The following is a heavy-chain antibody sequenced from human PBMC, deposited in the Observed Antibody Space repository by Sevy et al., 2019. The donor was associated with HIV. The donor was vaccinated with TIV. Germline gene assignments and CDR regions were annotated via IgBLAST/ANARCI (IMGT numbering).Heavy chain of an antibody. D-gene: IGHD4-4*01. CDR1: GFTFNFHG. V-gene: IGHV3-30*02. Sequence: GGSLRLSCAASGFTFNFHGMHWVRQAPGKGLEWVAFIWHDGSNKYMADSVKGRFTISRDNSKNTLFLQMNSLTVEDTAADYCARETDNSARGLDPWGQGTLVTVSS. CDR3: ARETDNSARGLDP. J-gene: IGHJ5*02. CDR2: IWHDGSNK.